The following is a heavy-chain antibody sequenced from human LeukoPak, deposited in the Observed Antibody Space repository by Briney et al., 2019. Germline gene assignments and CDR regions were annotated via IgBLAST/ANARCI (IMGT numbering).Heavy chain of an antibody. V-gene: IGHV3-20*04. J-gene: IGHJ3*02. CDR1: GFTFDDYG. CDR2: INWNGGST. CDR3: ARAYYYDSSGFDAFDI. D-gene: IGHD3-22*01. Sequence: GGSLRLSCAASGFTFDDYGMSWVRHAPGKGLEWVSGINWNGGSTGYADSVKGRFTISRDNAKNSLYLQMNSLRAEDTALYYCARAYYYDSSGFDAFDIWGQGTMVTVSS.